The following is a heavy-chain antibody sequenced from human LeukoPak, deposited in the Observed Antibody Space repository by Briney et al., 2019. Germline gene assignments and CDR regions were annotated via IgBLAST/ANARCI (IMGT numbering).Heavy chain of an antibody. J-gene: IGHJ4*02. Sequence: GGSLRLSCAASGFTFSSCGMHCVRQAPGKGLEWVAIVWYDGSNKYYAHSVKGRFTISRDNSKNTMYLQMNSLRAEDTAVYYCARDPTDTVMVTVDYWGQGTLVTVSS. V-gene: IGHV3-33*01. CDR3: ARDPTDTVMVTVDY. CDR1: GFTFSSCG. CDR2: VWYDGSNK. D-gene: IGHD5-18*01.